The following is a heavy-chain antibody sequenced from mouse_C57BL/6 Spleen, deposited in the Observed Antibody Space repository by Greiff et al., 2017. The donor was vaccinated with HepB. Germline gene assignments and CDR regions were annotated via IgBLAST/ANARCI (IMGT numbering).Heavy chain of an antibody. CDR3: ARSGDDYDYFDV. CDR2: INPGSGGT. Sequence: VQLQQSGAELVRPGTSVKVSCKASGYAFTNYLIEWVKQRPGQGLEWIGVINPGSGGTNYNEKFKGKATLTADKSSSTAYMQLSSLTSEDSAVYFGARSGDDYDYFDVWGTGTTVTVSS. CDR1: GYAFTNYL. D-gene: IGHD2-4*01. J-gene: IGHJ1*03. V-gene: IGHV1-54*01.